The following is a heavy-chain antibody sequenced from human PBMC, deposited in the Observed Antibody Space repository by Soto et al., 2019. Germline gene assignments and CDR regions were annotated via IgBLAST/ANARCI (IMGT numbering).Heavy chain of an antibody. V-gene: IGHV1-3*04. CDR1: GYTFINYP. CDR3: ARSGDYGDYGYFDY. D-gene: IGHD4-17*01. CDR2: VDTGDGDT. Sequence: ASVKVSCKASGYTFINYPIHWVRQAPGQRLEWMGWVDTGDGDTKYSQKFQDRVTIIRDTSARIAYMELSSLKSEDTAVYYCARSGDYGDYGYFDYWGQGTLVTVSS. J-gene: IGHJ4*02.